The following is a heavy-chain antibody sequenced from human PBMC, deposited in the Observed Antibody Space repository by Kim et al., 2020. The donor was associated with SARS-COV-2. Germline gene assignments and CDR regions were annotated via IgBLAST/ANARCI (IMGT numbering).Heavy chain of an antibody. D-gene: IGHD3-10*01. CDR2: IYTSGST. CDR1: GGSISSGSYY. Sequence: SETLSLTCTVSGGSISSGSYYWSWIRQPAGKGLEWIGRIYTSGSTNYNPSLKSRVTISVDTSKNQFSLKLSSVTAADTAVYYCARAVLLWFGESTIYYFDYWGQGTLVTVSS. V-gene: IGHV4-61*02. J-gene: IGHJ4*02. CDR3: ARAVLLWFGESTIYYFDY.